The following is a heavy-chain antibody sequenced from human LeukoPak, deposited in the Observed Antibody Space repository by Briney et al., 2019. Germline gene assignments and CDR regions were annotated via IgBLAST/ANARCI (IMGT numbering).Heavy chain of an antibody. J-gene: IGHJ3*02. Sequence: MPSQTLSLTCTVSGGFISSGTYYWSWIRQPAGKGLEWIGRIYTSGSTNYNPSLKSRVTISVDTSKNQFSLKLSSVTAADTAVYYCARDYGPDAFDIWGQGTMVTVSS. V-gene: IGHV4-61*02. CDR2: IYTSGST. CDR1: GGFISSGTYY. D-gene: IGHD4-17*01. CDR3: ARDYGPDAFDI.